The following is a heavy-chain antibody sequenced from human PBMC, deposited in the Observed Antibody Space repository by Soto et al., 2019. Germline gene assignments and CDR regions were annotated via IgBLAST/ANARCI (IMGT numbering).Heavy chain of an antibody. D-gene: IGHD6-19*01. J-gene: IGHJ4*02. CDR1: GYTFTSYA. Sequence: QVQLVQSGAEEKKPGASVKVSCKASGYTFTSYAMHWVRQAPGQRLEWMGWINAGNGNTKYSQKFQGRVTITRDTSASTAYMELSSLRSEDTAVYYCARAHIAVAGCLDYWGQGTLVTVSS. CDR2: INAGNGNT. V-gene: IGHV1-3*05. CDR3: ARAHIAVAGCLDY.